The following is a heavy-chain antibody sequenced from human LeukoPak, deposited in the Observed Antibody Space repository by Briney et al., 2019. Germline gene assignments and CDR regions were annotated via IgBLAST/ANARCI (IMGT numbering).Heavy chain of an antibody. J-gene: IGHJ4*02. CDR1: GYTFTGYY. CDR3: AREGLRYYDSSGYWLY. V-gene: IGHV1-2*02. Sequence: ASVKVSCKASGYTFTGYYMHWVRQAPGQGLEWMGWINPNSGGTNYAQKFQGRVTMTRDTSISTAYMELSRLRSDDTAVYYCAREGLRYYDSSGYWLYWGQGTLVTVSS. CDR2: INPNSGGT. D-gene: IGHD3-22*01.